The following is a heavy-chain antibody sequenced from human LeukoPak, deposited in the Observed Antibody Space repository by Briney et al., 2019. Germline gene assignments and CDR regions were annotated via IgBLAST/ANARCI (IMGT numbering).Heavy chain of an antibody. CDR3: ARIRLGELSSPLDY. Sequence: PGGSLRLSCAASGFTFSSYAMSWVRQAAGKGLEWVSAISGSGGSTYYADSVKGRFTISRDNSKNTLYLQMNSLRAEDTAVYYCARIRLGELSSPLDYWGQGTLVTVSS. V-gene: IGHV3-23*01. J-gene: IGHJ4*02. CDR1: GFTFSSYA. CDR2: ISGSGGST. D-gene: IGHD3-16*02.